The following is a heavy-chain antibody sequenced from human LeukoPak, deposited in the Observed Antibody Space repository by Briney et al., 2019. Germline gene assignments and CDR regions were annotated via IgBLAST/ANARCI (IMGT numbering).Heavy chain of an antibody. CDR3: ARGSPNYYYYYYMDV. D-gene: IGHD6-6*01. CDR2: IIPIFGTA. CDR1: GGTFSSYA. Sequence: ASVKVSCKASGGTFSSYAISWVRQAPGQGLEWMGRIIPIFGTANYAQKFQGRVTITTDGSTSTAYMELSSLRSEDTAVYYCARGSPNYYYYYYMDVWGKGTTVTVSS. V-gene: IGHV1-69*05. J-gene: IGHJ6*03.